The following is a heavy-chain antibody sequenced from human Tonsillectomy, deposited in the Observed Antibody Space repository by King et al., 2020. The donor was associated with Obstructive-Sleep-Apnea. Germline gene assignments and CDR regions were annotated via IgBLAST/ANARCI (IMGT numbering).Heavy chain of an antibody. CDR1: GFTFSDYY. CDR2: ISSSGSTI. Sequence: VQLVESGGGLVKPGGSLRLSCAASGFTFSDYYMSWIRQAPGKGLEWVSYISSSGSTIYYADSVKGRLTISRENAKNSLYLQMNSLRAEDTAVYYCARDGKRDYGSGSYYHDAFDIWGQGTMVTVSS. D-gene: IGHD3-10*01. J-gene: IGHJ3*02. V-gene: IGHV3-11*01. CDR3: ARDGKRDYGSGSYYHDAFDI.